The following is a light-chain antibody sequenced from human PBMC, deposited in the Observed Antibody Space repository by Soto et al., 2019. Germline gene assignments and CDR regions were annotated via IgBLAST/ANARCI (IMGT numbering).Light chain of an antibody. V-gene: IGKV3D-15*01. CDR3: QQYNNWPRT. CDR2: GAS. CDR1: QGITTT. J-gene: IGKJ1*01. Sequence: EIVLTQSPATLSVSPGERATLSCRASQGITTTLAWYQHKPGQAPRLLIYGASTRATDIPARFSGSGSGTEFTLTISGLPHEDFAVYYCQQYNNWPRTFGQGTKVEVK.